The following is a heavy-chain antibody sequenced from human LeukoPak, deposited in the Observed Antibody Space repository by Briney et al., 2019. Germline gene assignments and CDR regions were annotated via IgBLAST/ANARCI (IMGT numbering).Heavy chain of an antibody. CDR3: ARDIDDVGALLDF. CDR1: DDSISNNRYF. D-gene: IGHD1-26*01. J-gene: IGHJ4*02. Sequence: SETLSLTCTISDDSISNNRYFWAWNRQPPGKGLEWIGSINYSGRTYYNPSLKSRLTMSVDTAKRQFSLKLISVTAADTALYYCARDIDDVGALLDFWGQGTLVTVSS. V-gene: IGHV4-39*07. CDR2: INYSGRT.